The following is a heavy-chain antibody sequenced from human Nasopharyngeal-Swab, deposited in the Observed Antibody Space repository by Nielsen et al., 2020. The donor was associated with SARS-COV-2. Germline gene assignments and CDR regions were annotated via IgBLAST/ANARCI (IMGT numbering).Heavy chain of an antibody. D-gene: IGHD5-18*01. CDR3: ARLPTALVGWKDY. CDR2: INPNSGGT. Sequence: ASVKVSCKASGYTFTGYYMHWVRQAPGQGLEWMGWINPNSGGTNYAQKFQGRVTMTRDTSISTAYMELSRLRSGDTAVYYCARLPTALVGWKDYWGQGTLVTVSS. V-gene: IGHV1-2*02. CDR1: GYTFTGYY. J-gene: IGHJ4*02.